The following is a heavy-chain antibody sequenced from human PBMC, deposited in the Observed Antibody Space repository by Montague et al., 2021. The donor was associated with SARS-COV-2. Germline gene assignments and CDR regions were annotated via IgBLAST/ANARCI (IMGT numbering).Heavy chain of an antibody. V-gene: IGHV4-39*01. J-gene: IGHJ4*02. Sequence: SETLSLTCTVSGGSISSSSYYWGWIRQPPGKGLEWIGSIYYSGSTYYNAPLKSRVTISVDTSKNQFSLKLTSVTAADTAVYYCARHGGHSYAHFAYWGQGTLVIVSS. CDR2: IYYSGST. D-gene: IGHD5-18*01. CDR1: GGSISSSSYY. CDR3: ARHGGHSYAHFAY.